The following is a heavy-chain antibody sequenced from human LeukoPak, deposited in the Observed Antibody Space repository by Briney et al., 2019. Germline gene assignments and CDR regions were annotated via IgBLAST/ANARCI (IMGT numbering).Heavy chain of an antibody. CDR3: ARGGSGISNAFDI. J-gene: IGHJ3*02. CDR2: IYYSGST. D-gene: IGHD3-10*01. Sequence: NPSETLSLTCTVSGGSISSSSYYWGWIRQPPGKGLEWIGSIYYSGSTYYNPSLKSRVTISVDTSKNQFSLKLSSVTAADTAVYYCARGGSGISNAFDIWGQGTMVTVSS. V-gene: IGHV4-39*01. CDR1: GGSISSSSYY.